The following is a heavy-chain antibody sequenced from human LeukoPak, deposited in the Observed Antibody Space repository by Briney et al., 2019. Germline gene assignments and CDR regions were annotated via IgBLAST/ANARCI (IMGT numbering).Heavy chain of an antibody. D-gene: IGHD3-3*01. Sequence: PGGSLRLSCAASGFVVSSNYMSWVRQAPGKGLEWVSVIYNGGSTYYADSVKGRFTISRDNSKNTLYLQMNSLRAEDTAVYYCARGTIFGVDGMDVSGVWGQGTTVTVSS. V-gene: IGHV3-53*01. CDR3: ARGTIFGVDGMDVSGV. CDR1: GFVVSSNY. J-gene: IGHJ6*02. CDR2: IYNGGST.